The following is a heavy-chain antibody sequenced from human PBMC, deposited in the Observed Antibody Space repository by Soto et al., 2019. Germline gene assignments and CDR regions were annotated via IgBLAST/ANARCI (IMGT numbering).Heavy chain of an antibody. CDR3: ATYRNYFDY. CDR1: GYTFTDYY. CDR2: INPANGDT. Sequence: GASVKVSCKASGYTFTDYYIQWVRQAPGQGPEWMGWINPANGDTNYAQQFQGKVTMTRDASINTAYMEVNRLTSDDTAVYYCATYRNYFDYWGQGALVTSPQ. J-gene: IGHJ4*02. D-gene: IGHD3-16*02. V-gene: IGHV1-2*02.